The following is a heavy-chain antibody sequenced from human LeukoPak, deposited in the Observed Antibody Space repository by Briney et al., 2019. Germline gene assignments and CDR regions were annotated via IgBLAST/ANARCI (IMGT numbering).Heavy chain of an antibody. CDR3: ARHSLLGGDYDY. Sequence: KPSETLSLTCTVSGGSISSYYWSWIRQPPGRGLEWIGYIYYSGSTNYNPSLKSRVTISVDTSKNQFSLKLSSVTAADTAVYYCARHSLLGGDYDYWGQGTLVTVSS. CDR2: IYYSGST. J-gene: IGHJ4*02. V-gene: IGHV4-59*08. D-gene: IGHD4-17*01. CDR1: GGSISSYY.